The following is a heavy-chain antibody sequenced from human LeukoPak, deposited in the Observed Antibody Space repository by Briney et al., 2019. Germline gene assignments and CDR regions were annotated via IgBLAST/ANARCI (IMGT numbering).Heavy chain of an antibody. CDR1: GFTVSNNY. V-gene: IGHV3-53*01. CDR3: AKGVDCSGGTCYTLFDY. J-gene: IGHJ4*02. Sequence: GGSLRLSCAASGFTVSNNYITWIRQAPGKGLEWVSVIYSGGTTYNADSVKGRFTISRDNSKKTLYLQINSLRVEDTAVYYCAKGVDCSGGTCYTLFDYWGQGTLVTVSS. D-gene: IGHD2-15*01. CDR2: IYSGGTT.